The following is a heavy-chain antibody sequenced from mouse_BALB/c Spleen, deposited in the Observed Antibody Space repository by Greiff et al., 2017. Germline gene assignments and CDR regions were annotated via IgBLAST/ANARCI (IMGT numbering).Heavy chain of an antibody. CDR2: ISNGGGST. CDR3: ARRDYGNLYAMDY. J-gene: IGHJ4*01. CDR1: GFTFSSYT. D-gene: IGHD2-1*01. V-gene: IGHV5-12-2*01. Sequence: EVKLMESGGGLVQPGGSLKLSCAASGFTFSSYTMSWVRQTPEKRLEWVAYISNGGGSTYYPDTVKGRFTISRDNAKNTLYLQMSSLKSEDTAMYYCARRDYGNLYAMDYWGQGTSVTVSS.